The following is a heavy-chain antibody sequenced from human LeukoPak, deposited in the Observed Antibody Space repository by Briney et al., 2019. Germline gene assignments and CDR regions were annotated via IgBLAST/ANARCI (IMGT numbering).Heavy chain of an antibody. CDR3: ARGPKAYYFDSSGYVFDY. Sequence: SETLSLTCTVSGGSISSYYWSWIRQPPGKGLEWIGYIYYSGSTNYNPSLKSRVTISVDTSKNQFSLKLSSVTAEDTAVYYCARGPKAYYFDSSGYVFDYWGQGTLVTVSS. J-gene: IGHJ4*02. D-gene: IGHD3-22*01. CDR1: GGSISSYY. CDR2: IYYSGST. V-gene: IGHV4-59*01.